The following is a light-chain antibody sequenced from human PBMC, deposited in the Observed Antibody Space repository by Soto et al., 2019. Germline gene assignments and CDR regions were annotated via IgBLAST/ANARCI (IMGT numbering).Light chain of an antibody. Sequence: EIVLTQSPATLSLSPGERATLSCRTSQSVSSNLAWYQQKPGQAPRLLISGASTRATGIPARFSGSGSGTEFTLTISSLQSADFGVYYCQQYHNWPQTFGQGTKVDNK. CDR3: QQYHNWPQT. J-gene: IGKJ1*01. V-gene: IGKV3-15*01. CDR1: QSVSSN. CDR2: GAS.